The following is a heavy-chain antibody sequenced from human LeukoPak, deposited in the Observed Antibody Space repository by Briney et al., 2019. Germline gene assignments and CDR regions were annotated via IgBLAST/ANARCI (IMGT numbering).Heavy chain of an antibody. CDR1: GGSFSGYY. V-gene: IGHV4-34*01. D-gene: IGHD5-12*01. CDR3: ARGLGGYDRDYFDY. Sequence: SETLSLTCAVYGGSFSGYYWSWIRQPPGKGLEWIGEINHSGSTNDNPSLKSRVTISVDTSKNQFSLKLSSVTAADTAVYYCARGLGGYDRDYFDYWGQGTLVTVSS. CDR2: INHSGST. J-gene: IGHJ4*02.